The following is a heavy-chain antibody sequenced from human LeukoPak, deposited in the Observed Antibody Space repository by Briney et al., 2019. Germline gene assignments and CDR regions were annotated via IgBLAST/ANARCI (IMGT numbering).Heavy chain of an antibody. CDR3: ARARMPSGDLYYYGMDV. D-gene: IGHD3-10*01. CDR2: ISSNGDST. V-gene: IGHV3-64*01. CDR1: GFTFSSYA. Sequence: GGSLRLSCAASGFTFSSYAMHWVRQAPGKGLEYVSAISSNGDSTYYANSVKGRFTISRENSKNTLYLQMGSLRPEDMAVYYCARARMPSGDLYYYGMDVWGQGTTVTVSS. J-gene: IGHJ6*02.